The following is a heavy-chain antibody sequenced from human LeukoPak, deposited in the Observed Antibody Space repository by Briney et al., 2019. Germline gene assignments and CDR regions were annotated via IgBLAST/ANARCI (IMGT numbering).Heavy chain of an antibody. CDR1: RFTFSDYY. CDR2: ISSSGSTI. CDR3: ARVSDSGSYHYFDY. Sequence: GGSLRLSCAASRFTFSDYYMSWIRQAPGKGLEWVSYISSSGSTIYYADSVKGRFTISRDNAKNSLYLQMNSLRAEDTAVYYCARVSDSGSYHYFDYWGQGTLVTVSS. J-gene: IGHJ4*02. V-gene: IGHV3-11*01. D-gene: IGHD1-26*01.